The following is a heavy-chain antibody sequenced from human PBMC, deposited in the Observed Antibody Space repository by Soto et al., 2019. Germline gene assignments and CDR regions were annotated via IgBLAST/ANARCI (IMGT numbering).Heavy chain of an antibody. CDR1: GFTFSSYA. J-gene: IGHJ4*02. V-gene: IGHV3-23*01. CDR2: ISNSGGST. D-gene: IGHD2-2*01. CDR3: AKDTRCSSASCRDYFDS. Sequence: GGSLRLSCAASGFTFSSYAMNWVRQAPGKGLEWVSAISNSGGSTYYADSVKGRFTISRDNSKNTLYLQMNSLRAEDTAVYYCAKDTRCSSASCRDYFDSWGQGTLVTVSS.